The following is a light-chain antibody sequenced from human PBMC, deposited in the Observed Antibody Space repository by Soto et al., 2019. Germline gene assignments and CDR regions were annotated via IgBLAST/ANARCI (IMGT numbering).Light chain of an antibody. V-gene: IGKV3-20*01. J-gene: IGKJ2*01. CDR1: QSVSSTY. CDR3: QQYDNSLYT. Sequence: EIVLTQSPGTLSLSPGERATLSCRASQSVSSTYLAWYQQKPGQPPRLLIYAASSSATGIPDRFSGTGSGTHFTLTISRLEPEDFPVYYCQQYDNSLYTFGPGTKLEIK. CDR2: AAS.